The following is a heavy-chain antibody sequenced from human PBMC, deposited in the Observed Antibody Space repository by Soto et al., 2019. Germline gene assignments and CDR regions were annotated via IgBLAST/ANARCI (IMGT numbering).Heavy chain of an antibody. D-gene: IGHD6-13*01. Sequence: QVQLVQSGAEVKKPGASVKVSCKASGYTFTSYGISWVRQVRGQGLEWMGWISAYNGNTIYAQKLQGRVTMTTETSTSTAYMELRSLRSDDTAVYYCARDRVWIAAAGTGWFDPWGQGTLVTVSS. CDR2: ISAYNGNT. CDR1: GYTFTSYG. J-gene: IGHJ5*02. V-gene: IGHV1-18*04. CDR3: ARDRVWIAAAGTGWFDP.